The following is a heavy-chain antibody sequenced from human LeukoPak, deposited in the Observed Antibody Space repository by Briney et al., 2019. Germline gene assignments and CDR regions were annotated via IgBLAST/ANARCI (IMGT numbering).Heavy chain of an antibody. V-gene: IGHV1-2*02. CDR2: INPNSGGT. CDR1: GYTFTGYY. CDR3: ARDSSKKLRYFDWLSSSYGWFDP. D-gene: IGHD3-9*01. J-gene: IGHJ5*02. Sequence: VASVKVSCKASGYTFTGYYMHWVRQAPGQGLEWMGWINPNSGGTNYAQKFQGRVTMTRDTSISTAYMELSSLRSEDMAVYYCARDSSKKLRYFDWLSSSYGWFDPWGQGTLVTVSS.